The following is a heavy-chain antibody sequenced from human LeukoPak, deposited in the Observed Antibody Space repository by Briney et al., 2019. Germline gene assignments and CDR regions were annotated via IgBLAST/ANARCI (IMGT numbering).Heavy chain of an antibody. Sequence: PGGSLRLSCAASGFTFSHHWMHWVRQAPGKGLEWVSRISDDGNRITYADYVKGRFSISRDNAKNALYLQLNSLRAEDTAVYYCGRDQGGRYSIDHWGQGTLVTVSS. D-gene: IGHD1-26*01. CDR3: GRDQGGRYSIDH. J-gene: IGHJ4*02. CDR1: GFTFSHHW. CDR2: ISDDGNRI. V-gene: IGHV3-74*01.